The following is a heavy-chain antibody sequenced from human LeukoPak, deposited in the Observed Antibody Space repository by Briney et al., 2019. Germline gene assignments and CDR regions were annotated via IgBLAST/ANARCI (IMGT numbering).Heavy chain of an antibody. CDR2: ISSSGSTI. D-gene: IGHD5-12*01. Sequence: GGSLRLSCAASGFTFSSYEMNWVRQAPGKGLEWVSYISSSGSTIYYADSVKGRVTISRDNTKNSLYLQMNSLRAEDTAVYYCARPYSGYDYFRPNDAFDIWGQGTMVTVSS. CDR3: ARPYSGYDYFRPNDAFDI. CDR1: GFTFSSYE. V-gene: IGHV3-48*03. J-gene: IGHJ3*02.